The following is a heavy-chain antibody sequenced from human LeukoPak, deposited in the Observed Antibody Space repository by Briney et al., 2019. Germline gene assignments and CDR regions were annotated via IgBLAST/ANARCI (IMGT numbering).Heavy chain of an antibody. V-gene: IGHV3-23*01. CDR3: AKDAYNSGWYYFDY. J-gene: IGHJ4*02. CDR2: ISGSGGST. D-gene: IGHD6-19*01. CDR1: GSTFSSYA. Sequence: GGSLRLSCAASGSTFSSYAMSWVRQAPGKGLEWVSGISGSGGSTYYADSVKGRFTISRDNSKNTLYLQVNGLRAEDTAVYYCAKDAYNSGWYYFDYWGQGSLVTVSS.